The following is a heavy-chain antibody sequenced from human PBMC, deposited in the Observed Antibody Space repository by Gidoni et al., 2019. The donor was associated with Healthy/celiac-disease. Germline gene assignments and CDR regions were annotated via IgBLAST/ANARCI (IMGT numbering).Heavy chain of an antibody. V-gene: IGHV4-39*01. Sequence: QLQLQESGPGLVKPSETLSLTCTVSGGSLSSSSYYWGWIRQPPGKGLEWIGSIYYSGSTYYNPSLKSRVTISVDTSKNQFSLKLSSVTAADTAVYYCARRFLTGYSLLGTSGWDYGMDVWGQGTTVTVSS. CDR3: ARRFLTGYSLLGTSGWDYGMDV. D-gene: IGHD3-9*01. J-gene: IGHJ6*02. CDR2: IYYSGST. CDR1: GGSLSSSSYY.